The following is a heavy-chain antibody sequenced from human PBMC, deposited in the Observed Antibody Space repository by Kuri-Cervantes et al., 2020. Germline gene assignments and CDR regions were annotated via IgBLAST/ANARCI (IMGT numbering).Heavy chain of an antibody. Sequence: SETLSLTCTVSGGSISTGSYYWSWIRQPAGKGLEWIGRIYTSGTTNYNPSLKSRVTISVDTSKNQFSLKLSSVTAADTATYYCARVKSGGIDYWGQGTLVTVSS. V-gene: IGHV4-61*02. D-gene: IGHD2-15*01. J-gene: IGHJ4*02. CDR3: ARVKSGGIDY. CDR1: GGSISTGSYY. CDR2: IYTSGTT.